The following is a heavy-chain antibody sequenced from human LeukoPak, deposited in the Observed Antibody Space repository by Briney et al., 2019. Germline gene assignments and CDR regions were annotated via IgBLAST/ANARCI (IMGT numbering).Heavy chain of an antibody. V-gene: IGHV1-2*02. Sequence: ASVKVSFKASGYTFTDYYIHWVRQAPGQGLEWMGWINPNSGGTNYAQNFQGRVTMTRDTSISTAYMDLSRLRSDDTALYYCARVIPVAGIDAFDIWGQGTMVTVSS. D-gene: IGHD6-19*01. J-gene: IGHJ3*02. CDR1: GYTFTDYY. CDR2: INPNSGGT. CDR3: ARVIPVAGIDAFDI.